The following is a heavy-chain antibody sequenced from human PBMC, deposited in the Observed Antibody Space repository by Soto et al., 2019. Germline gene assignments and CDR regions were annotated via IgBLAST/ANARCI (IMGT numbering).Heavy chain of an antibody. V-gene: IGHV3-53*01. J-gene: IGHJ3*01. Sequence: ESGGGLIQPGGSLRLSCEVSGFTVSSNYMSWVRQAPGKGLEWVSILYSAGSTYYAVSVKGRFTISRDSSKNTLYLQMNSLRAEDTAVYYCARLCHYDSGIHDAFDVWGQGTMVTVSS. CDR1: GFTVSSNY. CDR3: ARLCHYDSGIHDAFDV. D-gene: IGHD3-10*01. CDR2: LYSAGST.